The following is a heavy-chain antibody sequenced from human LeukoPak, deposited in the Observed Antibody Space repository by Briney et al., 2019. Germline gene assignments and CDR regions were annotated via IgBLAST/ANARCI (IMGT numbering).Heavy chain of an antibody. J-gene: IGHJ4*02. Sequence: GGSLRLSCAASGFIFRNYAMNWVRQAPGKGLEWVAFIRHDGGHSSYTDSVKGRFTISRDNSKNTLYLQMNSLRAEDTAVYYCAKYLITMVRGVAGLDYWGQGTLVTVSS. CDR2: IRHDGGHS. CDR3: AKYLITMVRGVAGLDY. V-gene: IGHV3-30*02. D-gene: IGHD3-10*01. CDR1: GFIFRNYA.